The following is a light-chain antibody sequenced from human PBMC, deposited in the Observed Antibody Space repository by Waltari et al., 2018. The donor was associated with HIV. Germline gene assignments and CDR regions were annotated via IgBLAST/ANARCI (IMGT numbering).Light chain of an antibody. CDR2: RND. CDR3: AAYDDNLPGWM. CDR1: SSNIGSNS. V-gene: IGLV1-47*01. J-gene: IGLJ3*02. Sequence: QSVLTQPPSASGTPGPRVTIPCSGRSSNIGSNSVFWYQQFPGTAPKVLIYRNDPRPSAFPDRFSASRSGTSASLVISGLRSEDEADYYCAAYDDNLPGWMFGGGTKLTAL.